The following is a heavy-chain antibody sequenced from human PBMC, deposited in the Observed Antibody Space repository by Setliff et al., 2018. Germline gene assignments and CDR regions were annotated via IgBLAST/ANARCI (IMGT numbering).Heavy chain of an antibody. V-gene: IGHV1-18*01. CDR1: GGPFSSYA. CDR3: ARGDYDILTGYAQDDALGADAFDI. D-gene: IGHD3-9*01. CDR2: IIPILGNT. J-gene: IGHJ3*02. Sequence: ASVKVSCKASGGPFSSYAISWVRQAPGQGLEWMGGIIPILGNTNYAQKLQGRVTMTTDTSTSTAYMELRSLGSDDTAVYYCARGDYDILTGYAQDDALGADAFDIWGQGTMVTVSS.